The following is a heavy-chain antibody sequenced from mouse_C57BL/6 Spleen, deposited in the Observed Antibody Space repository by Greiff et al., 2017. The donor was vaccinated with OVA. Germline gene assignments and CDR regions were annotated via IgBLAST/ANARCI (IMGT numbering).Heavy chain of an antibody. CDR2: INPSTGGT. D-gene: IGHD4-1*02. CDR1: GYSFTGYY. Sequence: EVQLVESGPELVKPGASVKISCKASGYSFTGYYMNWVKQSPEKSLEWIGEINPSTGGTTYNQKFKAKATLTVDKSSSTAYMQLKSLTSEDSAVYYCARSRQLGFDYWGQGTTLTVSS. J-gene: IGHJ2*01. CDR3: ARSRQLGFDY. V-gene: IGHV1-42*01.